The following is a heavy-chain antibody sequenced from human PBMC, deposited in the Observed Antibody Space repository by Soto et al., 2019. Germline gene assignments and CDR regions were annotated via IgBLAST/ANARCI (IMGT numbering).Heavy chain of an antibody. CDR1: GFTFSSYA. V-gene: IGHV3-30-3*01. J-gene: IGHJ6*02. CDR2: ISYDGSNK. CDR3: ARGSEAYYYYGMDV. Sequence: QVQLVESGGGVVQPGRSLRLSCAASGFTFSSYAMHWVRQAPGKGLEWVAVISYDGSNKYYADSVKGRFTLSRDNSKDTRYLQMNSLRAEDTAVYYCARGSEAYYYYGMDVWGQGTTVTVSS.